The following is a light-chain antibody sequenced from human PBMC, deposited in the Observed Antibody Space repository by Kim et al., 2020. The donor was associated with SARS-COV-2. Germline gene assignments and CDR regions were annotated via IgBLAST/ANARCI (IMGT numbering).Light chain of an antibody. CDR3: ATWDDSLNEWV. CDR1: GSNIERDV. Sequence: GQRVTISCFGSGSNIERDVVNWYQQFPGTAPKLLMYATDQRSSGVPDRSSGSRSGTSASLAISGLQSDDEADYYCATWDDSLNEWVFGGGTQLTVL. CDR2: ATD. J-gene: IGLJ3*02. V-gene: IGLV1-44*01.